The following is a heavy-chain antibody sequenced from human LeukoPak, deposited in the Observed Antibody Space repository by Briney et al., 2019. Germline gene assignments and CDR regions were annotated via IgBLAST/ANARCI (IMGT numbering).Heavy chain of an antibody. D-gene: IGHD6-19*01. CDR1: GYTFTNFG. CDR2: ISAYNGNT. Sequence: GASVKVSCKASGYTFTNFGISWVRQAPGQGLEWMGWISAYNGNTNYAQKVQDRVTMTTDTSTSTAYMELRSLRSDDTAVYYCARVGGWAREDYKADAFDIWGQGTMVTVSS. J-gene: IGHJ3*02. CDR3: ARVGGWAREDYKADAFDI. V-gene: IGHV1-18*01.